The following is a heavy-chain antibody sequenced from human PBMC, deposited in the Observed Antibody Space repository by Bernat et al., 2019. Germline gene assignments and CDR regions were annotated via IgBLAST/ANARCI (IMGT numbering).Heavy chain of an antibody. D-gene: IGHD2-21*01. Sequence: QVQLQESVPGLVKPSETLSLTCPVSGDSVSSGSSYWSWIRQPAGKGLEWIGRIYTSGSTNYNPSLKSRVTMSVDTSKNQFSLKLSSVTAADTAVYYCARGAVVSLHSMDYYGMDVWGQGTTVTVSS. V-gene: IGHV4-61*02. CDR3: ARGAVVSLHSMDYYGMDV. CDR2: IYTSGST. CDR1: GDSVSSGSSY. J-gene: IGHJ6*02.